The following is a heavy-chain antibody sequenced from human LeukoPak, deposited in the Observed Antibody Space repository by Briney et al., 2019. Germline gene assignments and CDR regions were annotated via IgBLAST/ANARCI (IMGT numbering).Heavy chain of an antibody. CDR1: GYTFTSYY. V-gene: IGHV1-46*03. J-gene: IGHJ4*02. D-gene: IGHD6-13*01. Sequence: ASVKVSCKASGYTFTSYYMHWVRQAPGQGLEWMGIINPSGGSTSYAQKFQGRVTMTRDTSTSTVYMELSSLRSGDTAVYYCASSIAAAGTGFDYWGQGTLVTVSS. CDR3: ASSIAAAGTGFDY. CDR2: INPSGGST.